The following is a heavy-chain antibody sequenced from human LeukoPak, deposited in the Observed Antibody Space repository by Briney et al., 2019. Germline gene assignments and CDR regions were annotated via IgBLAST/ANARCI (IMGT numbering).Heavy chain of an antibody. V-gene: IGHV1-24*01. Sequence: ASVKVSCKVSGYTLTELSMHWVRQAPGKGLEWMGGFDPEDGETIYAQKFQGRVTMTEDTSTDTAYMELSSLRSEDTAVYYCATRMVRGVITPDAFDIWGQGTMVTVYS. CDR3: ATRMVRGVITPDAFDI. CDR2: FDPEDGET. J-gene: IGHJ3*02. D-gene: IGHD3-10*01. CDR1: GYTLTELS.